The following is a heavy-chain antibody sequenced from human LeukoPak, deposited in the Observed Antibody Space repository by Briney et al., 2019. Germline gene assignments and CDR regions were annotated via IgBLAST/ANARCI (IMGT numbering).Heavy chain of an antibody. D-gene: IGHD6-19*01. J-gene: IGHJ5*02. CDR2: IDHSGTT. V-gene: IGHV4-38-2*02. CDR3: ARGSIAVAAWFDP. Sequence: ASETLSLTCTVSIYSIRSGYYWGWIRQPPGKGLEWIGSIDHSGTTYYHPSLKSRVTISVDTSKNQFSLKLSSVTAADTAVYYCARGSIAVAAWFDPWGQGTLVTVSS. CDR1: IYSIRSGYY.